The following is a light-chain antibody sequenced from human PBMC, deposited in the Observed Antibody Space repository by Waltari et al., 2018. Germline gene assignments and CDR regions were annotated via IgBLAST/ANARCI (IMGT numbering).Light chain of an antibody. J-gene: IGKJ2*01. CDR2: LAS. V-gene: IGKV1-5*03. CDR3: QQYSTSSLYT. CDR1: QSVSRW. Sequence: DVQMTQSPSTLSASVGDRVTITCRASQSVSRWLAWYQQKPGKAPKFLIYLASTLESGVPSRFSGSGSGTEFTLTISSLQPDDFATYYCQQYSTSSLYTFGQGTKLEI.